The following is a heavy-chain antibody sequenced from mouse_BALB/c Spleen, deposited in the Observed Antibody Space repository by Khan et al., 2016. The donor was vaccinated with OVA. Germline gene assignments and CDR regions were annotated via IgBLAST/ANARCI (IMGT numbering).Heavy chain of an antibody. V-gene: IGHV1S137*01. CDR1: GYTFTDYA. D-gene: IGHD2-3*01. CDR3: ARPAYDGYYDD. CDR2: ISTYSGST. Sequence: QVRLQQSGPELVRPGVSVKISCKGSGYTFTDYAMYWVKQSHAKSLEWIGLISTYSGSTNYNQKFKGKVTMTVDKSSSAAHMELARLTSEDSAIYDCARPAYDGYYDDWGQGTALTVSS. J-gene: IGHJ2*01.